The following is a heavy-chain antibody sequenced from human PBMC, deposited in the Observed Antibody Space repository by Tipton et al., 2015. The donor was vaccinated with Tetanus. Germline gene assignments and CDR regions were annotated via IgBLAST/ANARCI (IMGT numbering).Heavy chain of an antibody. V-gene: IGHV4-61*01. D-gene: IGHD6-13*01. CDR3: AREVKAAGYDY. Sequence: TLSLTCTVSGVSISGGRYYWSWIRQRPGKGLEWIGEISYRGSTNYNPSLKSRVTISVDTSRNQFSLRLRAVTAADTAVYYCAREVKAAGYDYWGQGTLVTVSS. J-gene: IGHJ4*02. CDR1: GVSISGGRYY. CDR2: ISYRGST.